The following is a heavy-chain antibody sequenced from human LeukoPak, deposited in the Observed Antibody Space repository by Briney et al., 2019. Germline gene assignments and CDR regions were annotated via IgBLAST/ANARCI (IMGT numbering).Heavy chain of an antibody. D-gene: IGHD5-18*01. J-gene: IGHJ4*02. CDR3: ARLVWDTTMADGDIDS. CDR2: ISRASTYI. CDR1: GFTFSSYS. V-gene: IGHV3-21*01. Sequence: PGGSLRLSCAASGFTFSSYSMNWVRQAPGDRLEWVSSISRASTYIRYADSVKGRFTISRDNAKNSLYLQMNSLRAEDTAMYYCARLVWDTTMADGDIDSWGQGTLLIVSS.